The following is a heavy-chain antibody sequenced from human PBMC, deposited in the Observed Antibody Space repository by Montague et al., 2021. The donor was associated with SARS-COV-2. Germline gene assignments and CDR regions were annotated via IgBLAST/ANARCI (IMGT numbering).Heavy chain of an antibody. CDR3: VRVPYRLLFVPRYYGMDV. D-gene: IGHD2-2*01. CDR1: GGSLSGYY. J-gene: IGHJ6*02. Sequence: SETLSLTCAVYGGSLSGYYWSWIRHPPGEGLEWIAEISHSGSTSYNPSLKSRVTISVDTSKNQFSLKLSSATAADTAVYYCVRVPYRLLFVPRYYGMDVWGQGTTVTVSS. CDR2: ISHSGST. V-gene: IGHV4-34*01.